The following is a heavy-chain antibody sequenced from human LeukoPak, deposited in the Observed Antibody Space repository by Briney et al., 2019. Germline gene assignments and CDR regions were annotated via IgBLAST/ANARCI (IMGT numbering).Heavy chain of an antibody. D-gene: IGHD6-19*01. CDR3: ARFVDSSGWYRLYYYGMDV. CDR1: GYTFTSYG. CDR2: ISAYNGNT. V-gene: IGHV1-18*01. Sequence: ASVKVSCKASGYTFTSYGISWVRQAPGQGLEWMGWISAYNGNTNYAQKLQGRVTMTTDTSTSTAYMELRSLRSDDTAVYYCARFVDSSGWYRLYYYGMDVWGQGTTVTVSS. J-gene: IGHJ6*02.